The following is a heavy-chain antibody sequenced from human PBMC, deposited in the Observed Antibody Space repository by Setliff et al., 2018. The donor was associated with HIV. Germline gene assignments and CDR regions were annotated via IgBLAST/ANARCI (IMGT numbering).Heavy chain of an antibody. V-gene: IGHV3-33*08. Sequence: GGSLRLSCAASGFTFSSYSMNWVRQAPGKGLEWVAVIWYDGSNKYYADSVKGGFTISRDNSKNTLYLQMNSRRAEDTAVYYCARSGYCSGGSCQIYYYYYYYMDVWGKGTTVTVSS. CDR1: GFTFSSYS. D-gene: IGHD2-15*01. CDR2: IWYDGSNK. CDR3: ARSGYCSGGSCQIYYYYYYYMDV. J-gene: IGHJ6*03.